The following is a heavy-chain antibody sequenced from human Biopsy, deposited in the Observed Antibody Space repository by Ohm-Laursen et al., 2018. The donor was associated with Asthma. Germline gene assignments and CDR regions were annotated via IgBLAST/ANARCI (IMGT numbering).Heavy chain of an antibody. V-gene: IGHV3-7*05. CDR1: GFTFSSYW. CDR2: IKQDGSEK. D-gene: IGHD2-2*01. Sequence: SLRLSCAASGFTFSSYWMSWVRQAPGKGLEWVANIKQDGSEKYYVDSVKGRFTISRDNAKSSLYLQMNSPRAEDTAVYYCAKGFSSTSCYGICYYYVMDVWGQGTTVTVSS. CDR3: AKGFSSTSCYGICYYYVMDV. J-gene: IGHJ6*02.